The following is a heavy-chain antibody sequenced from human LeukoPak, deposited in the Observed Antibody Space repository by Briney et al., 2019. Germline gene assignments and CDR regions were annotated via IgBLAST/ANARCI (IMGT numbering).Heavy chain of an antibody. CDR1: GFTFSNYG. CDR3: ANTIVVVTNDAFDI. J-gene: IGHJ3*02. D-gene: IGHD2-21*02. CDR2: ISHGGSNN. V-gene: IGHV3-30*18. Sequence: GRSLRLSCAASGFTFSNYGMHWVRQAPGKGLEWVVVISHGGSNNNYADSVKGRFTISRDNSKNTLYLQMNSLRAEDTAVYYCANTIVVVTNDAFDIWGQGTMVTVSS.